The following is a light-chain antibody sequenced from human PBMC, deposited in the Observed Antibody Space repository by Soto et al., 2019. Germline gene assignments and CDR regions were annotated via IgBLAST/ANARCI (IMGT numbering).Light chain of an antibody. CDR2: VAS. Sequence: EIVMTQSPATLSVSPGERATLSCRASQSVYSNLAWYQQTPGQAPRLLIYVASTRATGIPARFSGSGSGTEFTLTISSLQAEDFAVYYWQQYQRLPLTFGGGTKVEIK. J-gene: IGKJ4*01. CDR1: QSVYSN. V-gene: IGKV3-15*01. CDR3: QQYQRLPLT.